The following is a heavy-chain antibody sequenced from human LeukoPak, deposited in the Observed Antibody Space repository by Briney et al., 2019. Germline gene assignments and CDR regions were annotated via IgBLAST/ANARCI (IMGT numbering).Heavy chain of an antibody. CDR3: ARGSGYSFSNYEY. CDR1: GFTFNNFC. Sequence: GGSLRLSCAASGFTFNNFCMHWVRQAPGKGLEWVSRISGSGSTTSDADSVKGRFTISRDNAKNTLYLQMNSLRVEDAAMYYCARGSGYSFSNYEYWGQGTLVTVSS. D-gene: IGHD5-18*01. V-gene: IGHV3-74*01. CDR2: ISGSGSTT. J-gene: IGHJ4*02.